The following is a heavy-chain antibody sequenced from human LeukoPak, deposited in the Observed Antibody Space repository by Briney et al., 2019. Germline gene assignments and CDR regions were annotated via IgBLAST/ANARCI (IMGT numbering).Heavy chain of an antibody. Sequence: PSETLSLTCAVCGGSFSGYYWSWIRQPPGKGLEWIGEINHSRSTNYNPSLKSRVTISVDTSKNQFSLKLSSVTAADTAVYYCARGHTATAFDPWGQGTLVTVSS. CDR3: ARGHTATAFDP. V-gene: IGHV4-34*01. D-gene: IGHD5-18*01. CDR1: GGSFSGYY. CDR2: INHSRST. J-gene: IGHJ5*02.